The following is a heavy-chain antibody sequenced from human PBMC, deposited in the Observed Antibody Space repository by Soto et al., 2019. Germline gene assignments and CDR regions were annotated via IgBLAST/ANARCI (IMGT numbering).Heavy chain of an antibody. J-gene: IGHJ6*02. CDR1: GGSISSGGYY. D-gene: IGHD4-17*01. CDR3: ARDHYGDYPYYYYYGMDV. CDR2: IYYSGST. V-gene: IGHV4-31*03. Sequence: QVQLQESGPGLVKPSQTLSLTCTVSGGSISSGGYYWSWIRQHPGKGLEWIGYIYYSGSTYYNPXXKSRVTISVDXXKXQXXLKLSSVTAADTAVYYCARDHYGDYPYYYYYGMDVWGQGTTVTVSS.